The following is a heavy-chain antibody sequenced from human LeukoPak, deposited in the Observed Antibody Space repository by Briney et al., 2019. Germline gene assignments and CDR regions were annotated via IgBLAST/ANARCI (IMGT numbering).Heavy chain of an antibody. V-gene: IGHV1-69*05. Sequence: SVKVSCKASGGTFSSYAISWVRQAPGQGLEWMGGIIPIFGTANYAQKFQGRVTITTDESTSTAYMELSSLRSEDTAVYYCAMRGGDFWSGYLDAFDIWGQGTMVTVSS. CDR1: GGTFSSYA. CDR3: AMRGGDFWSGYLDAFDI. CDR2: IIPIFGTA. J-gene: IGHJ3*02. D-gene: IGHD3-3*01.